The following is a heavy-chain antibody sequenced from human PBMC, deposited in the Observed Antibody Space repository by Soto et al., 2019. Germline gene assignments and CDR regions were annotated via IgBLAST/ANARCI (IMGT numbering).Heavy chain of an antibody. CDR1: GFTFNNYA. D-gene: IGHD4-17*01. Sequence: GGSLRLSCAASGFTFNNYAINWVRQAPGKGLEWVSGISRSGGDTYYANSVKGRFTTSRDNSKYTLYLQMNSLRAEDTAVYYCAKVVQYGGLGYYYGMDVWGQGTSVTVSS. V-gene: IGHV3-23*01. CDR3: AKVVQYGGLGYYYGMDV. CDR2: ISRSGGDT. J-gene: IGHJ6*02.